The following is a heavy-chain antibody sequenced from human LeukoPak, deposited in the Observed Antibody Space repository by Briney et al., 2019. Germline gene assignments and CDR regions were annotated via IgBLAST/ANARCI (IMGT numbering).Heavy chain of an antibody. J-gene: IGHJ4*02. Sequence: GGSLRLSCAASGFTFSSYAMSWVRQAPGKGLEWVSSFSGAGDYTHSADSVKGRFIISRDNSKNTLYLQINSLRVEDTAVYYCAKHPYNDFWSGYYKGFDYWGQGTLVTVSS. V-gene: IGHV3-23*01. CDR1: GFTFSSYA. D-gene: IGHD3-3*01. CDR3: AKHPYNDFWSGYYKGFDY. CDR2: FSGAGDYT.